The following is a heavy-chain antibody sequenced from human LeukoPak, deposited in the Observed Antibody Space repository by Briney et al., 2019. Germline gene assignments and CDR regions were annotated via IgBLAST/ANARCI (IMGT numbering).Heavy chain of an antibody. CDR1: GFILSDHY. D-gene: IGHD1-7*01. CDR2: ISSRGSAI. CDR3: ARDLKLGTSYEFDY. Sequence: GGSLRLSCAASGFILSDHYMNWIRQAPGKGLEWVSYISSRGSAIYYADSVKGRFTISRDNAKNSLYLQMNSLRVEDTAVYYCARDLKLGTSYEFDYWGQGTLVTVS. V-gene: IGHV3-11*04. J-gene: IGHJ4*02.